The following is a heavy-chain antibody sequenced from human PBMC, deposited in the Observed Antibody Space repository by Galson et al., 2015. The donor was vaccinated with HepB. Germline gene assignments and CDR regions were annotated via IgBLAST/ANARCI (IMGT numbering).Heavy chain of an antibody. CDR1: GYTLTELS. J-gene: IGHJ6*02. V-gene: IGHV1-24*01. CDR2: FDPEDGET. Sequence: SVKVSCKVSGYTLTELSMHWVRQAPGKGLEWMGGFDPEDGETIYAQKFQGRVTMTEDTSTDTAYMELSSLRSEDTAVYYCATDLRAIHSYYYYGMDVWGQGTTVTVSS. D-gene: IGHD2-2*02. CDR3: ATDLRAIHSYYYYGMDV.